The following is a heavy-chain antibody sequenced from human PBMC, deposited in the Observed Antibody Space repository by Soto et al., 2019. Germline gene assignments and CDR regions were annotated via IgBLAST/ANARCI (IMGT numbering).Heavy chain of an antibody. CDR3: AALKRIVAGDY. Sequence: QVQLQESGPGLVKPSETLSLTCSVSGGSVRSDIYYWSWIRQPPGRGLEWIGNVYNSGTTDYNPSLKGRVTISVDTSKNQFPLNLNSVTAADTAIFSCAALKRIVAGDYWGQGALVAVSS. D-gene: IGHD1-26*01. J-gene: IGHJ4*02. V-gene: IGHV4-61*01. CDR2: VYNSGTT. CDR1: GGSVRSDIYY.